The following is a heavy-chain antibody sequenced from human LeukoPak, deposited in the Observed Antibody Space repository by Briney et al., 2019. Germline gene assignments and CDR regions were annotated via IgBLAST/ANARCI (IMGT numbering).Heavy chain of an antibody. Sequence: GRSLRLSCAASGFTFSSYGMHWVRQAPGKGLEWVAVISYGGSNKYYADSVKGRFTISRDNSKNTLYLQMNSLRAEDTAVYYCAKDELRFLEWLLSRMDVWGQGTTVTVSS. CDR2: ISYGGSNK. J-gene: IGHJ6*02. CDR1: GFTFSSYG. V-gene: IGHV3-30*18. CDR3: AKDELRFLEWLLSRMDV. D-gene: IGHD3-3*01.